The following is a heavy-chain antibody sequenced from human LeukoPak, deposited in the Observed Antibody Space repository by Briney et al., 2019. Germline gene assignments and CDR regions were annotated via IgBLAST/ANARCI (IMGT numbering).Heavy chain of an antibody. CDR3: ARVSVVRGYDAFDI. V-gene: IGHV4-4*07. CDR1: GGSISSYY. CDR2: IYTSGST. J-gene: IGHJ3*02. Sequence: PSETLSLTCTVPGGSISSYYWSWIRQPAGKGLEWIGRIYTSGSTNYNPSLKSRVTMSVDTSKNQFSLKLSSVTAADTAVYYCARVSVVRGYDAFDIWGQGTMVTVSS. D-gene: IGHD3-10*01.